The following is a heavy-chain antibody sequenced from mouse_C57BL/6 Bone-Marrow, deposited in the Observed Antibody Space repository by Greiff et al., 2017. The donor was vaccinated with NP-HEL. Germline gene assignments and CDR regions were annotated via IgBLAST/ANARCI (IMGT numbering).Heavy chain of an antibody. V-gene: IGHV5-2*01. D-gene: IGHD2-4*01. J-gene: IGHJ3*01. CDR1: EYEFPSYD. Sequence: EVMLVESGGGLVQPGESLKLSCESYEYEFPSYDMSWVRKTPEKRLELVAAINSDGGCTYYPDTMERRFIISRDNTKQTLYLQMDSLRSEDTALYYCARHNYGGFAYWGQGTLGTVSA. CDR2: INSDGGCT. CDR3: ARHNYGGFAY.